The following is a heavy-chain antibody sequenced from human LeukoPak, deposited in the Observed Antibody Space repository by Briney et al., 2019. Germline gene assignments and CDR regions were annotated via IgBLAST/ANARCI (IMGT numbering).Heavy chain of an antibody. CDR2: ISGSGGST. CDR3: AKDRQRYNWNPNYFDY. V-gene: IGHV3-23*01. CDR1: GFTFSSYA. J-gene: IGHJ4*02. D-gene: IGHD1-20*01. Sequence: PGGSLRLSCAASGFTFSSYAMSWVRQAPGKGLEWVSAISGSGGSTYYADSVKGRFTISRDNSKNTLYLQMNSLRTEDTAVYYCAKDRQRYNWNPNYFDYWGQGTLVTVSS.